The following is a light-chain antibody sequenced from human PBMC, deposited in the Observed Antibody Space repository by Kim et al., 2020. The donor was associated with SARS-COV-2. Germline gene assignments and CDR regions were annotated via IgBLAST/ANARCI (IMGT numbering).Light chain of an antibody. Sequence: QAITISCTGTNSHVGYYNYVSWHQQHPYKAPKLMIYNVSTRPSRVSIRFSGSKSINTASLTISDLQTDNEADYYSVSYTCSSTFFVFGTKTNVTLL. J-gene: IGLJ1*01. CDR1: NSHVGYYNY. V-gene: IGLV2-14*03. CDR2: NVS. CDR3: VSYTCSSTFFV.